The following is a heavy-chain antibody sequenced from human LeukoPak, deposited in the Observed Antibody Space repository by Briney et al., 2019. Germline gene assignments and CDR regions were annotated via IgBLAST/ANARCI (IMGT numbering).Heavy chain of an antibody. D-gene: IGHD2-15*01. CDR3: ARVSSDSWYCDL. CDR1: GGSISSYY. Sequence: ASETLSLTCTVSGGSISSYYWSWLRQPPGKGLEWIGYIYYSGSTNYNPSLKSRVTISVDTSKNQFSLKLSSMTAADTAVYYCARVSSDSWYCDLWGRGTLVTVSS. V-gene: IGHV4-59*01. J-gene: IGHJ2*01. CDR2: IYYSGST.